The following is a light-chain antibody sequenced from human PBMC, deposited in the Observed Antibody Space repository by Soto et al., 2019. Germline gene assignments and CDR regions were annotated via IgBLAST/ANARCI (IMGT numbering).Light chain of an antibody. Sequence: QSALTQPRSVSGSPGQSVTISCTGTSSDIGAYNYVSWFQQHPGKAPKLMMSDVSKRPSGVPDRFSGSKSGTTASLTISGLQGEDEADYYCCSYAGSDTLLFGGGTQLTVL. J-gene: IGLJ2*01. V-gene: IGLV2-11*01. CDR1: SSDIGAYNY. CDR2: DVS. CDR3: CSYAGSDTLL.